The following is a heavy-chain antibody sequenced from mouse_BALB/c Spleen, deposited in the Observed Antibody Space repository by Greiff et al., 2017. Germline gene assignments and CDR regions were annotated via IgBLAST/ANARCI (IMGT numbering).Heavy chain of an antibody. CDR3: ANFITTAYYAMDY. J-gene: IGHJ4*01. D-gene: IGHD1-2*01. CDR1: GYSITSGYY. CDR2: ISYDGSN. V-gene: IGHV3-6*02. Sequence: EVKLMESGPGLVKPSQSLSLTCSVTGYSITSGYYWNWIRQFPGNKLEWMGYISYDGSNNYNPSLKNRISITRDTSKNQFFLKLNSVTTEDTATYYCANFITTAYYAMDYWGQGTSVTVSS.